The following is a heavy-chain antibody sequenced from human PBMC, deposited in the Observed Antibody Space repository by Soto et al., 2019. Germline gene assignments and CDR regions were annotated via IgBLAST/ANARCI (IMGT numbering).Heavy chain of an antibody. CDR1: GLSLTTSGGC. CDR2: IYWDDDK. V-gene: IGHV2-5*02. J-gene: IGHJ4*02. D-gene: IGHD4-4*01. CDR3: AHRRDDYNDALDY. Sequence: QMTLKESGPPLVKPTQTLTLTCTFSGLSLTTSGGCVAWIRQPPGKALEWLAHIYWDDDKHFSPSLKGRLTTSKDTSKSQVVLTMTNLDPGDTATYYCAHRRDDYNDALDYWGPGTLVTVSS.